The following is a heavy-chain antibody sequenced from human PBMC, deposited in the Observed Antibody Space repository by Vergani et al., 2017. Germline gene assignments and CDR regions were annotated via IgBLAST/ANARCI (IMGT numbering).Heavy chain of an antibody. CDR1: GASIRSSNYY. Sequence: QLQLQESGPGLVKPSATLSLTCSVSGASIRSSNYYWGWIRQPPGKGLEWIASIYYSGSTYYNPSLKSRVTISVDTSKKQFPLKLSSVTAADTAVYFCARHSTVEWLVKLGWIDPWGQGILVTVSS. CDR2: IYYSGST. CDR3: ARHSTVEWLVKLGWIDP. D-gene: IGHD6-19*01. V-gene: IGHV4-39*01. J-gene: IGHJ5*02.